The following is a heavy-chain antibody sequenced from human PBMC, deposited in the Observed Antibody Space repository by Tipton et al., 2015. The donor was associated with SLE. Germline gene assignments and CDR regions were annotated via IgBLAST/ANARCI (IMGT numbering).Heavy chain of an antibody. J-gene: IGHJ5*02. CDR2: IYYTGST. D-gene: IGHD2-2*02. Sequence: TLSLTCTVSGASISDSYWSWIRHPLGKGLDWVGYIYYTGSTNYNPSLNSRVTISVDTSKNHFSLKLSSVTAADTAVYYCARDGPIRGLDPWGQGTLVTVSS. CDR3: ARDGPIRGLDP. CDR1: GASISDSY. V-gene: IGHV4-59*01.